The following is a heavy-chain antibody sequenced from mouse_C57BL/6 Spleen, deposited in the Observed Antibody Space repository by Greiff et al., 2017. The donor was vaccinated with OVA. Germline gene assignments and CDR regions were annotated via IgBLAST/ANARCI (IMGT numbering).Heavy chain of an antibody. CDR3: ARHSNSFDY. V-gene: IGHV5-6*01. Sequence: EVKLVESGGDLVKPGGSLKLSCAASGFTFSSYGMSWVRQTPDKRLEWVATISSGGSYTYYPDSVKGRFTISRDNAKITLYLQMSSLKSEDTAMYYCARHSNSFDYWGQGTTLTVSS. J-gene: IGHJ2*01. CDR1: GFTFSSYG. CDR2: ISSGGSYT. D-gene: IGHD1-1*01.